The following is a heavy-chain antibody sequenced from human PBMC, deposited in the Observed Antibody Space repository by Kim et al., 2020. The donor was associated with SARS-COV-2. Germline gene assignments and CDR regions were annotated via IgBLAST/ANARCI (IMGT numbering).Heavy chain of an antibody. J-gene: IGHJ4*02. D-gene: IGHD3-22*01. CDR2: IIPILALT. Sequence: SVKVSCKASGGTFSTYAITWVRQAPGQGLEWMGRIIPILALTNNARKFQGRVTITADKSTSTAYMELSSLRSEDTAVYYCARGDHDPQYYDNSGYFHTAFDDWGQGTLVTVSS. CDR1: GGTFSTYA. CDR3: ARGDHDPQYYDNSGYFHTAFDD. V-gene: IGHV1-69*04.